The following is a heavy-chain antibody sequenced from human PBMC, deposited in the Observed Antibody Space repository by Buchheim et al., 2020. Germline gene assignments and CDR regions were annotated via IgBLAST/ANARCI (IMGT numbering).Heavy chain of an antibody. V-gene: IGHV4-39*01. CDR1: GGSISSSSYY. D-gene: IGHD3-10*01. Sequence: QLQLQESGPGLVKPSETLSLTCTVSGGSISSSSYYWGWIRQPPGKGLEWIGSIYYSGSTYYNPSLKSRVTISVATSKNQFSLKLSSVTAADTAVYYCARLRITTFRGAHFDSWGQGAL. CDR2: IYYSGST. CDR3: ARLRITTFRGAHFDS. J-gene: IGHJ4*02.